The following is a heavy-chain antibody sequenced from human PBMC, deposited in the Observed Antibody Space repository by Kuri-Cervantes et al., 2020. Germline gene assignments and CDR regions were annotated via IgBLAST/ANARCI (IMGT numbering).Heavy chain of an antibody. Sequence: SETLSLTCTVSGGSISTSSYYWGWIRQPPGKGLEWIGEINHSGSTNYNPSLKSRVTISVDTSKNQFSLKLSSVTAADTAVYYCARHESSSSFYMDVWGKGTTVTVSS. CDR2: INHSGST. V-gene: IGHV4-39*01. CDR3: ARHESSSSFYMDV. J-gene: IGHJ6*03. CDR1: GGSISTSSYY. D-gene: IGHD6-6*01.